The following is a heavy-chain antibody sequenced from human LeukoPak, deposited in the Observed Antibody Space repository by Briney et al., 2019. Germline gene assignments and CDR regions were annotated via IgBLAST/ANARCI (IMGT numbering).Heavy chain of an antibody. D-gene: IGHD1-1*01. CDR1: GITFSSYW. CDR2: ITSDGSNT. Sequence: GGSLRLSCAASGITFSSYWMHWVRQAPGKGLVWVSRITSDGSNTNYADSVKGRFTISRDNAKNTLYLHMNSLRAEDTAVYYYARGGRIQLERRGYFDYWGQGTLVTVSS. V-gene: IGHV3-74*01. J-gene: IGHJ4*02. CDR3: ARGGRIQLERRGYFDY.